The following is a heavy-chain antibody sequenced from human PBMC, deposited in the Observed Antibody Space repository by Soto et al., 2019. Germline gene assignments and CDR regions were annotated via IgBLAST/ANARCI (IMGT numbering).Heavy chain of an antibody. D-gene: IGHD3-22*01. CDR2: IKQDGSEK. Sequence: PWGSLRLSCAASGFTFSSYWMSWVRQAPGKGLEWVANIKQDGSEKYYVDSVKGRFTISRDNAKNSLYLQMNSLRAEDTAVYYCARDDGVGRYYYDSRGGPYYYYGMDVWGQGTTVTVSS. CDR1: GFTFSSYW. CDR3: ARDDGVGRYYYDSRGGPYYYYGMDV. V-gene: IGHV3-7*01. J-gene: IGHJ6*02.